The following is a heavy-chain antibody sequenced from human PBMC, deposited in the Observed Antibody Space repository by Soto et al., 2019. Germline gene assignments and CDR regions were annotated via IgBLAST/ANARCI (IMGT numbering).Heavy chain of an antibody. CDR1: GFTFSSYW. Sequence: GGSLRLSCAASGFTFSSYWMSWVRQAPGKGLEWVANIKQDGSEKYYVDSVKGRFTISRDNAKNSLYLQMNSLRAEDTAVYYCARDRGVKAHYYYYYMDVWGKGTTVTVSS. V-gene: IGHV3-7*01. D-gene: IGHD1-26*01. CDR2: IKQDGSEK. J-gene: IGHJ6*03. CDR3: ARDRGVKAHYYYYYMDV.